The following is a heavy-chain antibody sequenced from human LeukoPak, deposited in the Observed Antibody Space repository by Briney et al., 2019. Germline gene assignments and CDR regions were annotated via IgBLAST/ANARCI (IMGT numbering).Heavy chain of an antibody. V-gene: IGHV1-2*02. CDR2: INPNSGGT. Sequence: ASVKVSCKASGYTLTGYYMHWVRQAPGQGLEWMGWINPNSGGTNYAQKFQGRVTMTRDTSISTAYMELSRLRSDDTAVYYCARATVYYYGSGSYYPWYFDYWGQGTLVTVSS. D-gene: IGHD3-10*01. CDR3: ARATVYYYGSGSYYPWYFDY. J-gene: IGHJ4*02. CDR1: GYTLTGYY.